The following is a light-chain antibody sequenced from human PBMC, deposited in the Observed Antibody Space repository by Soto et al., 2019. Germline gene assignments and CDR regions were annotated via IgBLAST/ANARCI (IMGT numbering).Light chain of an antibody. CDR1: QSVSTS. CDR3: QVRDVWPS. J-gene: IGKJ1*01. V-gene: IGKV3-11*01. Sequence: IVLTQSPVTLAVSPGESAVISCSASQSVSTSLAWYQHQPGQAPRLFIYDASKRAPGIPARFTGSGSGAHFTLTISSLEPEDIAVYYCQVRDVWPSFGQGTKV. CDR2: DAS.